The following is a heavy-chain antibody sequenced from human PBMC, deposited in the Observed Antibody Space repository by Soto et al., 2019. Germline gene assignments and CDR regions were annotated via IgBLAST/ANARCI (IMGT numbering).Heavy chain of an antibody. CDR2: IYSGGST. J-gene: IGHJ6*02. Sequence: LRLSCAAPGFSVSSSDMSWVRQVPGEGLEWVSVIYSGGSTHDADYVKGRFSVSRDTSKNTVDLQMNSLRVDDTAVYYCGTSSRKDYHFAMDVWGQGTAVTVSS. V-gene: IGHV3-53*01. D-gene: IGHD6-6*01. CDR1: GFSVSSSD. CDR3: GTSSRKDYHFAMDV.